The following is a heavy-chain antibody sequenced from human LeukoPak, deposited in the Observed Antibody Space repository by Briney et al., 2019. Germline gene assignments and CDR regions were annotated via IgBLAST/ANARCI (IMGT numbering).Heavy chain of an antibody. D-gene: IGHD3-10*01. CDR1: GGSFSGYY. J-gene: IGHJ4*02. CDR3: ARGKEHWYYGSGSPLFDY. V-gene: IGHV4-34*01. Sequence: SETLSLTCAVYGGSFSGYYWSWIRQPPGKGLEWIGEINHSGSTNYNPSLKSRVTISVDTSKNQFSLKLSSVTAADTAVYYCARGKEHWYYGSGSPLFDYWGQGTLVTVSS. CDR2: INHSGST.